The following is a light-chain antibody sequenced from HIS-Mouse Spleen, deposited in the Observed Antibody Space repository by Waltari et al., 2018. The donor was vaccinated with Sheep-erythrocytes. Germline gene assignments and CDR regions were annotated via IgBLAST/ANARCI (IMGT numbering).Light chain of an antibody. CDR1: TLGAKY. Sequence: SYELTQPPSVSVSPGQTASITCSGDTLGAKYACWYQQKPGHSPVLVIYQDSKRPSGIPERFSGSNSGNTATLTISGTQAMDEADYYCQAWDSSTAVFGGGTKLTVL. J-gene: IGLJ2*01. V-gene: IGLV3-1*01. CDR3: QAWDSSTAV. CDR2: QDS.